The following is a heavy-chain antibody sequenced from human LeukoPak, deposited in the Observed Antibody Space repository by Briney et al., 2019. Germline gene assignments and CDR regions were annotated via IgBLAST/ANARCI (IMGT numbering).Heavy chain of an antibody. CDR3: ARGGIVVVPEGNYYYMDV. D-gene: IGHD2-2*01. J-gene: IGHJ6*03. CDR1: GYTFTSYD. Sequence: ASVKVSCKASGYTFTSYDINWVRQATGQGLEWMGWMNPNSGNTGYAQKFQGRVTMTRDTSISTAYMELSRLRSDDTAVYYCARGGIVVVPEGNYYYMDVWGKGTTVTVSS. V-gene: IGHV1-8*02. CDR2: MNPNSGNT.